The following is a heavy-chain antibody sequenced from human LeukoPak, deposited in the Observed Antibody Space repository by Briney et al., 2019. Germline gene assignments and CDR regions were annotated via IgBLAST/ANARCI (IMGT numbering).Heavy chain of an antibody. Sequence: SETLSLTCAVYGGSFSGYYWSWIRKPPGRGLEWIGEINHSGSTNYNPSLKSRVIISVDTSKNQFSLKLSSVTAADTAVYYCARGGWELPEGSLDYWGQGTLVTVSS. CDR3: ARGGWELPEGSLDY. CDR2: INHSGST. CDR1: GGSFSGYY. D-gene: IGHD1-26*01. J-gene: IGHJ4*02. V-gene: IGHV4-34*01.